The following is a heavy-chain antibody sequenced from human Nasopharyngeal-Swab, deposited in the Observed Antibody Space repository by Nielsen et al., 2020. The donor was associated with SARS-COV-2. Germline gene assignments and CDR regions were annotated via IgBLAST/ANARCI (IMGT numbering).Heavy chain of an antibody. CDR3: AKDEGEGGGDY. D-gene: IGHD3-16*01. J-gene: IGHJ4*02. CDR1: GFTFSDYY. Sequence: GESLKISCAASGFTFSDYYMSWIRQAPGKGLEWVSAISGSGGSTYYADSVKGRFTISRDNSKNTLYLQMNSLRAEDTAVYYCAKDEGEGGGDYWGQGTLVTVSS. CDR2: ISGSGGST. V-gene: IGHV3-23*01.